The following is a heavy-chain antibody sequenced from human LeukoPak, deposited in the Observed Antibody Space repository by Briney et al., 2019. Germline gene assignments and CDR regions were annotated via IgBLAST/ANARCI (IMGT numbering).Heavy chain of an antibody. V-gene: IGHV3-7*03. CDR2: INSDGSEG. D-gene: IGHD6-6*01. CDR3: ARSSYSSSSSV. Sequence: GGSLRLSCAVSGFTFSGFWMSWSRQAPGKGLEWVASINSDGSEGYYADVVKGRFTISRDNAKNSLYLQINSLRAEDTAVYCCARSSYSSSSSVWGQGTMVTVSS. J-gene: IGHJ3*01. CDR1: GFTFSGFW.